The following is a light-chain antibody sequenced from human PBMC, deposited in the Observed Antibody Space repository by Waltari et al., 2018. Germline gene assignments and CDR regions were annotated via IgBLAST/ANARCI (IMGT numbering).Light chain of an antibody. J-gene: IGKJ4*01. V-gene: IGKV1-39*01. CDR2: ATS. CDR3: QQSYASPLT. CDR1: QNINNY. Sequence: DIQMTQSPSSLSASVGDRVTITCRASQNINNYLKWSHQTPGKAPKLLIYATSNLQSGVPSRFSGSGSGTYFTLTISSLQPEDFATYYCQQSYASPLTFGGGTKVEI.